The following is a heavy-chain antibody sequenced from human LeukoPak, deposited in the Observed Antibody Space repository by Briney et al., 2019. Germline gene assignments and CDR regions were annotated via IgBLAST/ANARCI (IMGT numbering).Heavy chain of an antibody. CDR3: ASQITMVRGVIVPYYYYGMDV. Sequence: SVKVSCKASGGTFSSYAISWVRQAPGQGLEWMGGIIPIFGTANYAQRFQGRVTITADKSTSTAYMELSSLRSEDTAVYYCASQITMVRGVIVPYYYYGMDVWGKGTTVTVSS. CDR1: GGTFSSYA. J-gene: IGHJ6*04. D-gene: IGHD3-10*01. V-gene: IGHV1-69*06. CDR2: IIPIFGTA.